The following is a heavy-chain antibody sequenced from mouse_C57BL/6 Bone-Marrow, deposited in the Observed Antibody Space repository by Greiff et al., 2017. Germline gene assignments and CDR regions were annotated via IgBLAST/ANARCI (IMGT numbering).Heavy chain of an antibody. CDR1: GFSFNTYA. CDR3: VRTRWDAMDY. D-gene: IGHD4-1*01. V-gene: IGHV10-1*01. CDR2: IRSKSNNYAT. Sequence: EVQRVESGGGLVQPKGSLKLSCAASGFSFNTYAMNWVRQAPGKGLEWVARIRSKSNNYATYYADSVKDRFTISRDDSESMLYLQMNNLKTEDTAMYYCVRTRWDAMDYWGQGTSVTVSS. J-gene: IGHJ4*01.